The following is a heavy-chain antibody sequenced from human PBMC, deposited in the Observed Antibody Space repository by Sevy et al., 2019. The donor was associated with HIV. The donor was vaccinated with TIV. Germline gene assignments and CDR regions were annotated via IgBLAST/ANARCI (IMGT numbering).Heavy chain of an antibody. D-gene: IGHD3-3*02. CDR2: IYSSGTT. CDR1: DDSIRTSNFF. V-gene: IGHV4-61*02. Sequence: SETLSLTCTVSDDSIRTSNFFWTWIRQPAGKGLESIGRIYSSGTTNYHSSLKSRLTMSIDTSTRQFSVRLSSVTAADTAVYYCARVSIYTLIVDWGQGTLVTLSS. J-gene: IGHJ4*02. CDR3: ARVSIYTLIVD.